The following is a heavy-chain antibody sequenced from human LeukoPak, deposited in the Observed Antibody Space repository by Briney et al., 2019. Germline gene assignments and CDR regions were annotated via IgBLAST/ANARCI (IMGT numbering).Heavy chain of an antibody. CDR1: GFIVSNNY. D-gene: IGHD2-15*01. Sequence: GGSLRLSRAASGFIVSNNYMNWVRQAPGKGLEWVSSISGSRRYIYYIDSVKGRFTISRDNAKNSLYLQMNSLRAEDTAVYYCATSGGTGGSLDDWGQGTLVTVSS. J-gene: IGHJ4*02. V-gene: IGHV3-21*01. CDR3: ATSGGTGGSLDD. CDR2: ISGSRRYI.